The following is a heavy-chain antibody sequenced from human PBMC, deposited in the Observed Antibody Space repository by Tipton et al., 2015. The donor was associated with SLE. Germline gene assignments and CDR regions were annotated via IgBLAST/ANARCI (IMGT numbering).Heavy chain of an antibody. D-gene: IGHD6-19*01. J-gene: IGHJ4*02. CDR1: GGSFSGYY. V-gene: IGHV4-59*12. CDR3: ARAIGRSSGWYFDY. Sequence: TLSLTCAVYGGSFSGYYWSWIRQPPGKGLEWIGYIYYSGSTNYNPSLKSRVTISVDRSKNQFSLKLSSVTAADTAVYYCARAIGRSSGWYFDYWGQGTLVTVSS. CDR2: IYYSGST.